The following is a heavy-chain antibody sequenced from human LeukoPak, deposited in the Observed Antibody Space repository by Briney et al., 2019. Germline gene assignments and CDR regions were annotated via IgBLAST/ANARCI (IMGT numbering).Heavy chain of an antibody. V-gene: IGHV3-48*01. D-gene: IGHD2-8*02. CDR2: ISGSSTSI. CDR1: GFTFSIYS. Sequence: GGSLRLSCAASGFTFSIYSMNWVRQAPGKGLELVSCISGSSTSIYYEDSVKGQFTISRDNAKNSVYLQMDSLRAEDTAVYYCARGDLLDWGQGTLVTVSS. CDR3: ARGDLLD. J-gene: IGHJ4*02.